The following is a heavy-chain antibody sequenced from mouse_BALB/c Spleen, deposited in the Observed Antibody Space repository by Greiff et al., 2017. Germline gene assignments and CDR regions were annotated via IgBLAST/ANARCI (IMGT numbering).Heavy chain of an antibody. CDR3: ARWHYGSSLYWYFDV. D-gene: IGHD1-1*01. Sequence: QVQLQHSGPELVRPGASVKMSCKASGYTFTSYWMHWVKQRPGQGLEWIGMIDPSNSETRLNQKFKDKATLNVDKSSNTAYMQLSSLTSEDSAVYYCARWHYGSSLYWYFDVWGAGTTVTVSS. CDR1: GYTFTSYW. CDR2: IDPSNSET. J-gene: IGHJ1*01. V-gene: IGHV1S127*01.